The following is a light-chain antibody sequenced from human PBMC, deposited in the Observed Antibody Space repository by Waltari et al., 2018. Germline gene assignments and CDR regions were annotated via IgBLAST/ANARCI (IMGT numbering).Light chain of an antibody. V-gene: IGLV1-40*01. J-gene: IGLJ3*02. CDR3: QSYDDSLSGYV. Sequence: QSVLTQPPSVSGAPGQRVTISCTGSSSNIGAGHDVHCYQQLPGRAPRLLIPKNIIRPAGVPDRIAGSTSDTAASLVRTGIQAEDEAEFYCQSYDDSLSGYVFGGGTKLTVL. CDR2: KNI. CDR1: SSNIGAGHD.